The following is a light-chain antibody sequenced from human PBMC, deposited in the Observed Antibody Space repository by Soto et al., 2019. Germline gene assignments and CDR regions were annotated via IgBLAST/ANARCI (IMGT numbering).Light chain of an antibody. J-gene: IGKJ5*01. V-gene: IGKV1-33*01. CDR1: QDISNY. CDR3: QQYASLPIT. CDR2: DAS. Sequence: DIQMTQSPSSLSASVGDRVTITCQASQDISNYLNWYQQKPGKAPKLLIYDASNLDTGVPSRFTGSGSGTDFTFTITSLQSDDVATYYCQQYASLPITFGQGTRLENK.